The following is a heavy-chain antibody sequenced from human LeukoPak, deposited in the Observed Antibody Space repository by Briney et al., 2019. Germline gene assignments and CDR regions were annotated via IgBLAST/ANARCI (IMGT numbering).Heavy chain of an antibody. Sequence: PSETLSLTCAVSGYSISSGYYWGWIRQPPGKGLEWIVSIYHSGSTYYNPSLKSRVTISVDTSKNQFSLKLSSVTAADTAVYYCARLDSSGYGILWYWGQGTLVTVSS. V-gene: IGHV4-38-2*01. CDR2: IYHSGST. CDR1: GYSISSGYY. D-gene: IGHD3-22*01. CDR3: ARLDSSGYGILWY. J-gene: IGHJ4*02.